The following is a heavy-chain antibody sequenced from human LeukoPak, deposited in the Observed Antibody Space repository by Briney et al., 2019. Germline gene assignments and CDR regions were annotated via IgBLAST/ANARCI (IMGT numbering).Heavy chain of an antibody. D-gene: IGHD3-10*01. CDR1: GVSIRSYS. CDR3: ANGESSFQH. Sequence: SESLSLTCAASGVSIRSYSWSWIRQPPGKGLEWIGYIYNSGSTNYNPSLKSRVTISVDTSKIQFNLKLSSVTAADTAVYYCANGESSFQHWGQGTLVTVSS. V-gene: IGHV4-59*08. CDR2: IYNSGST. J-gene: IGHJ1*01.